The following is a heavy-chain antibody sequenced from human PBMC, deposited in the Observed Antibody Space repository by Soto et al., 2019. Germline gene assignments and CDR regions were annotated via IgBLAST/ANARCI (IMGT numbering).Heavy chain of an antibody. D-gene: IGHD6-13*01. CDR3: ARVGSTSAAGVLDY. CDR2: ISSSGSHT. V-gene: IGHV3-11*06. J-gene: IGHJ4*02. Sequence: PGGSLRLSCADSVFIFSYFYMSFIRQAPGKGLEWISYISSSGSHTPYADSVKGRFTISRDNAKNSVYLQMNSLRAEDTAVYYCARVGSTSAAGVLDYWGLGTLVTVSS. CDR1: VFIFSYFY.